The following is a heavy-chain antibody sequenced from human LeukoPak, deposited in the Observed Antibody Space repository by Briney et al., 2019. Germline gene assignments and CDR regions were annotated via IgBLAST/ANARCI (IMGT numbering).Heavy chain of an antibody. D-gene: IGHD3-10*01. Sequence: GGSLRLSCAASGFTFSSYEMNWVRQAPGKGLEWVSYISSSGSTIYYADSVKGRFTISRDNAKNSLYLQMNSLRAEDTAVYYCARDHYYGSGEFDYWGQGTLVTVSS. V-gene: IGHV3-48*03. CDR3: ARDHYYGSGEFDY. J-gene: IGHJ4*02. CDR2: ISSSGSTI. CDR1: GFTFSSYE.